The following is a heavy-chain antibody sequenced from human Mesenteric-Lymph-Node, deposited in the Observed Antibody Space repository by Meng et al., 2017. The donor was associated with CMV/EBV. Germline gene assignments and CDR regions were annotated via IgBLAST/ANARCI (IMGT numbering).Heavy chain of an antibody. D-gene: IGHD5-24*01. CDR1: GFTISNYW. V-gene: IGHV3-7*01. CDR2: IKQDGSET. CDR3: ARDRGATSMATTEFHP. J-gene: IGHJ5*02. Sequence: GRSLKISCAASGFTISNYWMNWVRQAPGKGLEWVANIKQDGSETYYVDSVKGRFTISRSNAKNSLYLQMNSLRAEDTAVYYCARDRGATSMATTEFHPWGQGTLVTVSS.